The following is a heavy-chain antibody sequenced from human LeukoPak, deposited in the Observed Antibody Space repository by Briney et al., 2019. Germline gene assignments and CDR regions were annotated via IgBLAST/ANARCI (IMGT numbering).Heavy chain of an antibody. V-gene: IGHV3-23*01. D-gene: IGHD6-19*01. CDR2: ISGSGGGT. CDR3: AKQVGQWLPLDYFDY. CDR1: GFTFSSYA. Sequence: GGSLRLSCAASGFTFSSYAMSWVRQAPGKGLEWVSAISGSGGGTYYADSVKGRFTISRDNSKNTLYLQMNSLRAEDTAVYYCAKQVGQWLPLDYFDYWGQGTLVTVSS. J-gene: IGHJ4*02.